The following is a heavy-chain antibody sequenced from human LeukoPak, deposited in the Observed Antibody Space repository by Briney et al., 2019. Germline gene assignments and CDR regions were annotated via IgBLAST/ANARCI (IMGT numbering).Heavy chain of an antibody. CDR3: AKGKDTRYCSGGSCYRSYGMDV. CDR1: GFTFSSYA. CDR2: ISGSGGST. V-gene: IGHV3-23*01. J-gene: IGHJ6*02. D-gene: IGHD2-15*01. Sequence: GGSLRLSCAASGFTFSSYAMSWVRQAPGKGPEWVSAISGSGGSTYYADSVKGRFTISRDNSKNTLYLQMNSLRAEDTAVYYCAKGKDTRYCSGGSCYRSYGMDVWGQGTTVTVSS.